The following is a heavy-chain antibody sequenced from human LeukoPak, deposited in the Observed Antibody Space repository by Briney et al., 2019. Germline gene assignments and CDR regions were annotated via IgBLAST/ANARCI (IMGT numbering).Heavy chain of an antibody. D-gene: IGHD1-26*01. V-gene: IGHV4-4*07. CDR3: ARVGSGSYFGAFDI. Sequence: PSETLSLTCTVSGGSISSYYWSWIRQPAGKGLEWLGRIYTSGSTNYNPSLKSRVTMSVDTSKNQFSLKLSSVTAADTAVYYCARVGSGSYFGAFDIWGQGTMVTVSS. J-gene: IGHJ3*02. CDR2: IYTSGST. CDR1: GGSISSYY.